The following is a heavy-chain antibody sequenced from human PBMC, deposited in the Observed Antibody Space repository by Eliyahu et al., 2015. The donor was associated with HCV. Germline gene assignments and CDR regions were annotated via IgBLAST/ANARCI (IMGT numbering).Heavy chain of an antibody. CDR2: INHSGST. Sequence: QVQLQQWGAGLLKPSETLSLTCAVYGGSFSGYYWSWIRQPPGKGLEWIGEINHSGSTNHKPSLKSRVTISVDTSKNQFSLKLSSVTAADTAVYYCARGLNDSGKTCYFDYWGQGTLVTVSS. V-gene: IGHV4-34*01. J-gene: IGHJ4*02. CDR1: GGSFSGYY. CDR3: ARGLNDSGKTCYFDY. D-gene: IGHD3-10*01.